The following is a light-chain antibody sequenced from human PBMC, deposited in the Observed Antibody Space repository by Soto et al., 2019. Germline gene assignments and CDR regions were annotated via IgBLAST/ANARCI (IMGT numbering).Light chain of an antibody. CDR3: QQYGSSPPSST. CDR2: GAS. J-gene: IGKJ5*01. CDR1: QRVSSGY. Sequence: EIVLTQSPGTLSLSTGERATLSCRASQRVSSGYLAWYQQKPGQAPRLLIYGASNRATDIPDRFSGRGSGTDFTLTISRLEPEDFAVYYCQQYGSSPPSSTFGQGTRLEIK. V-gene: IGKV3-20*01.